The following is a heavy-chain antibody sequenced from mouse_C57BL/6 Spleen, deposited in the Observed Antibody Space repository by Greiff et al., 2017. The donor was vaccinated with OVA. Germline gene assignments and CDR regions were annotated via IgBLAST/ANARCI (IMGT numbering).Heavy chain of an antibody. CDR3: ARGVMAGYGGAMDY. V-gene: IGHV1-39*01. Sequence: EVQLVESGPELVKPGASVKISCKASGYSFTDYNMNWVKQSNGKSLEWIGVINPNYGTTSYNQKFKGKATLTVDQSSSTAYMQLNSLTSEDSAVYYCARGVMAGYGGAMDYWGQGTSVTVSS. CDR1: GYSFTDYN. D-gene: IGHD1-1*02. CDR2: INPNYGTT. J-gene: IGHJ4*01.